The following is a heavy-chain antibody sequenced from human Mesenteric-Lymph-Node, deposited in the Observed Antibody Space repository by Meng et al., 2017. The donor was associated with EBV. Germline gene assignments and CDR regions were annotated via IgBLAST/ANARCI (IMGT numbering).Heavy chain of an antibody. J-gene: IGHJ4*02. CDR1: GGTFSSSA. V-gene: IGHV1-69*01. Sequence: VEYVVEWKNAGSSVKVSCKASGGTFSSSAISWVRQAPGQGLEWMGGIIPIFGTANYAQKFKGRVTITADEYTSTAYMELSSLRSEDTAVYYCARDSWSGYPYIDYWGQGTLVTVSS. D-gene: IGHD3-3*01. CDR3: ARDSWSGYPYIDY. CDR2: IIPIFGTA.